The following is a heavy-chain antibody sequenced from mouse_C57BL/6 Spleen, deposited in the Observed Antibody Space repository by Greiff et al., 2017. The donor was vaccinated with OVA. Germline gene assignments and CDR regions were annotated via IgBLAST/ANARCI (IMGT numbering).Heavy chain of an antibody. D-gene: IGHD1-1*01. V-gene: IGHV5-9*01. Sequence: EVQLVESGGGLVKPGGSLKLSCAASGFTFSSYTMSWVRQTPEKRLEWVATISGGGGNTYYPDSVKGRFTISRDNAKNTLYLQMSSLRSEDTALYYCARQGYYGSSDYAMDYWGQGTSVTVSS. CDR1: GFTFSSYT. CDR3: ARQGYYGSSDYAMDY. J-gene: IGHJ4*01. CDR2: ISGGGGNT.